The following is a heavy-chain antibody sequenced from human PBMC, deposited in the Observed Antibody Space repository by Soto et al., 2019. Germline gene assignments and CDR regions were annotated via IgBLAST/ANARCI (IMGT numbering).Heavy chain of an antibody. CDR2: ISGSGGST. J-gene: IGHJ4*02. D-gene: IGHD6-6*01. V-gene: IGHV3-23*01. CDR3: AKIGTSSSVSLPLVLLDY. Sequence: GGSLRLSCAASGFTFRRFALSWVRQAPGKGLEWVSAISGSGGSTYYADSVKGRFTISRDNSKNTLYLQMNNLRVEDTAVYYCAKIGTSSSVSLPLVLLDYWGQGALVTVS. CDR1: GFTFRRFA.